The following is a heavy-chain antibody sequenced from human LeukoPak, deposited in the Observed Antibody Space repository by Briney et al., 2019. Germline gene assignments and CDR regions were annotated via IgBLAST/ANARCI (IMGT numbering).Heavy chain of an antibody. J-gene: IGHJ6*03. CDR1: GFTFSNYA. Sequence: PGGSLRLSCEASGFTFSNYAMSWVRQAPGKGLEWVSGICGHGISIYYADSVKGRFTISRDNAKNSLYLQMNSLRAEDTAVYYCARDEPNYYYMDVWGKGTTVTVSS. CDR2: ICGHGISI. V-gene: IGHV3-23*01. CDR3: ARDEPNYYYMDV.